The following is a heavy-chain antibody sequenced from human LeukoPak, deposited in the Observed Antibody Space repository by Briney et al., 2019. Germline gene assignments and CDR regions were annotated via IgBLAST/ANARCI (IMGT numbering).Heavy chain of an antibody. J-gene: IGHJ4*02. CDR3: AKSLTYYHENSDSI. CDR2: ISSSSSYI. CDR1: GFTFSSYS. D-gene: IGHD3-22*01. Sequence: PGGSLRLSCAASGFTFSSYSMNWVRQAPGKGLEWVSSISSSSSYIYYADSVKGRFTISRDNSKNTVYLQMSSLLVEDTAVYYCAKSLTYYHENSDSIWGQGTLVTVSS. V-gene: IGHV3-21*04.